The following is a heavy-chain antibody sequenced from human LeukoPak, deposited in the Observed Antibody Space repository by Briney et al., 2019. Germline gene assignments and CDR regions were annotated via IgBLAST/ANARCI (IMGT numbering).Heavy chain of an antibody. CDR3: ARDRYSGGSCYSQFDY. D-gene: IGHD2-15*01. CDR1: GDSVSSNSAT. CDR2: TYYRSKWYN. V-gene: IGHV6-1*01. Sequence: SQTLSLTCAISGDSVSSNSATWNWIRQSPSRGLEWLGRTYYRSKWYNDYAVSVKSLITINPDTSKNQFSLQLNSVTPEDTAVYYCARDRYSGGSCYSQFDYWGQGTLVTVSS. J-gene: IGHJ4*02.